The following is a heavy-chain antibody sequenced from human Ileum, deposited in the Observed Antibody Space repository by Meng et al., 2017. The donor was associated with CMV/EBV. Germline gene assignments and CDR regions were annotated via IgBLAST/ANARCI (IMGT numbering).Heavy chain of an antibody. J-gene: IGHJ4*02. CDR2: IYRGDDK. D-gene: IGHD1-26*01. CDR3: AHFVGGYYPSRPDY. Sequence: QISLNESGPTLVKPTQTLTLTCSFSGFSPSTSGEGVGWIRQPSGKALEWLALIYRGDDKRYSPSLNSRLTIAKDTSKNEVVLTLTNMGPIDTGTYYCAHFVGGYYPSRPDYWGQGTLVTVSS. V-gene: IGHV2-5*02. CDR1: GFSPSTSGEG.